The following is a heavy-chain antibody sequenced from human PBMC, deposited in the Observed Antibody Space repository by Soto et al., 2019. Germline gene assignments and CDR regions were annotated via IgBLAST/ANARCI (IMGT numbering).Heavy chain of an antibody. V-gene: IGHV1-69*06. CDR2: IIPVFGTT. CDR3: ATDPNVVVPGAESNRFDP. CDR1: RGTFSSCA. D-gene: IGHD2-2*01. Sequence: QVQLVQSGAEVKKPGSSVKVARKASRGTFSSCAVSWVRQAPGQGLEWMGRIIPVFGTTNYAQKLQGRVTLTADKSTSTAYLELSSLRSEVTAVYYCATDPNVVVPGAESNRFDPWGQGTLVIVSS. J-gene: IGHJ5*02.